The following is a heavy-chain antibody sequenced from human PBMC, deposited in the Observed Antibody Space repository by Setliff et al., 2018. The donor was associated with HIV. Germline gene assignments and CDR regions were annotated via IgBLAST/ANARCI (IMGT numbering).Heavy chain of an antibody. D-gene: IGHD6-19*01. CDR1: GGSFSGYC. CDR2: INHSGST. J-gene: IGHJ6*02. CDR3: ARGAIAVAGISYYYYGMDV. V-gene: IGHV4-34*01. Sequence: SETLSLTCAVYGGSFSGYCWSWIRQPPGKGLEWIGEINHSGSTNYNPSLKSRVTISVDTSKNQFSLKLSSVTAADTAVYYCARGAIAVAGISYYYYGMDVWGQGTTVTVSS.